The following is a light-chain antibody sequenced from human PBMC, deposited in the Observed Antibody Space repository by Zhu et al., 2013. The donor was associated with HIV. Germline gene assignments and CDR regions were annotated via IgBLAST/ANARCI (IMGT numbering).Light chain of an antibody. J-gene: IGKJ1*01. Sequence: EIVLTQSPATLSLSPGERATLSCRASQSVGSYLAWYQQRPGQAPRLLIYDASSRATGIPARFSGSGSGTDFTLTISSLEPEDFAVYYCQQYGSSPWTFGQGTKVEIK. CDR3: QQYGSSPWT. V-gene: IGKV3-11*01. CDR2: DAS. CDR1: QSVGSY.